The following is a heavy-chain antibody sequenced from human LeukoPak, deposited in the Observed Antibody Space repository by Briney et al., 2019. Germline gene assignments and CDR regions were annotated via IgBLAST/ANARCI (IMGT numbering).Heavy chain of an antibody. CDR3: TTDSIAVDY. D-gene: IGHD6-6*01. V-gene: IGHV4-39*07. Sequence: SETLSLTCTVSGGSISSSSYYWGWIRQPPGKGLEWIGSIYYSGSTYYNPSLKSRVTISVDTSKNQFSLKLSSVTAADTAVYYCTTDSIAVDYWGQGTLVTVSS. CDR2: IYYSGST. CDR1: GGSISSSSYY. J-gene: IGHJ4*02.